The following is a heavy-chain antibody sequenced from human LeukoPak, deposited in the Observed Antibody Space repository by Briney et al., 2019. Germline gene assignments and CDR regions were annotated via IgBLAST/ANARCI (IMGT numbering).Heavy chain of an antibody. D-gene: IGHD3-22*01. Sequence: GGSLRLSCAASGFTFTNYAMSWVRQAPGKGLEWLSAISDTGGNTYYTDSVKGLFTISRDNSRNTLYLQMNSLRVEDTAFYYCATLVFDSSGYSYFDYWGQGTLVTVSS. CDR3: ATLVFDSSGYSYFDY. V-gene: IGHV3-23*01. J-gene: IGHJ4*02. CDR2: ISDTGGNT. CDR1: GFTFTNYA.